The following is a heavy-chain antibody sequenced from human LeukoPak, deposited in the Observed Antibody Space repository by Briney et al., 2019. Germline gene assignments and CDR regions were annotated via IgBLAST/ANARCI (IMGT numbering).Heavy chain of an antibody. CDR3: ASGPGSYYKNFDY. CDR2: ISGSGGST. Sequence: PGGSLRLSCAASGITSSSYAMSWVRQAPGKGLEWVSAISGSGGSTYYADSVKGRFTISRDNSKNTLYLQMNSLRAGDTAVYYCASGPGSYYKNFDYWGQGTLVTVSS. D-gene: IGHD3-10*01. CDR1: GITSSSYA. J-gene: IGHJ4*02. V-gene: IGHV3-23*01.